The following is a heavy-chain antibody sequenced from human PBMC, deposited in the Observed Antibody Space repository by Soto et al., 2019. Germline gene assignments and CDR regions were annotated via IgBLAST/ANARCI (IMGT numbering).Heavy chain of an antibody. V-gene: IGHV3-23*01. J-gene: IGHJ3*02. CDR2: ISSSGGCT. CDR3: ARARAVAAIDAFDI. CDR1: GFTFSSYA. Sequence: GGSLRLSCAASGFTFSSYAMSWVRQAPGKGLEWVSSISSSGGCTNYADSVKGRFTISRDNAKNTLYLQMNSLRAEDTAVYYCARARAVAAIDAFDIWGQGTMVTVSS. D-gene: IGHD6-19*01.